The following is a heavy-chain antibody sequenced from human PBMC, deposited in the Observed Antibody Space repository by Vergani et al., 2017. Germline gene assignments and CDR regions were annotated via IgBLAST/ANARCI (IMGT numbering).Heavy chain of an antibody. CDR2: IVPVFGTP. CDR3: ARVGLYCSSTSCYYYYGMDV. D-gene: IGHD2-2*01. Sequence: VQLVQSEAEVKKPGSSVKVSCKASGDTFTTSPISWVRQAPGQGLEWMGDIVPVFGTPTYAQKFQGRVSLFADDSTSTAYMELRTLKSEDTAVYYCARVGLYCSSTSCYYYYGMDVWGQGTTVTVSS. CDR1: GDTFTTSP. V-gene: IGHV1-69*01. J-gene: IGHJ6*02.